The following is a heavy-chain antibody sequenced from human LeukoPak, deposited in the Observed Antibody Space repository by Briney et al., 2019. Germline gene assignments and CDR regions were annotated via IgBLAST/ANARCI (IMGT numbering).Heavy chain of an antibody. CDR3: ARAGSSWSTRGWFDY. CDR2: INPNSGGT. Sequence: GASVKVSCKASGYTFTGYYMHWVRQAPGQGLEWMGRINPNSGGTNYAQKFQGRVTMTRDTSISTAYMELSRLRSDDTAVYYCARAGSSWSTRGWFDYWGQGTLVTVSS. CDR1: GYTFTGYY. J-gene: IGHJ4*02. D-gene: IGHD6-13*01. V-gene: IGHV1-2*06.